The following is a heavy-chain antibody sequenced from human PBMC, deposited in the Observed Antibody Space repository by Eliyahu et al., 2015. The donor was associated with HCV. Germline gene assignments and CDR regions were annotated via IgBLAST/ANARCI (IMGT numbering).Heavy chain of an antibody. Sequence: EVQLVESGGGLVQPGGSLXLSCAAXGFTFRXYXLNWVRPTPGEGLGWVSYINIDGTTIDYAESVKGRFTISRDNAKNSLYLQMNSLRDEDTAVYYCARVNWGSGSYSLTFYGMDVWGQGTTVTVSS. CDR3: ARVNWGSGSYSLTFYGMDV. CDR2: INIDGTTI. D-gene: IGHD3-10*01. CDR1: GFTFRXYX. V-gene: IGHV3-48*02. J-gene: IGHJ6*02.